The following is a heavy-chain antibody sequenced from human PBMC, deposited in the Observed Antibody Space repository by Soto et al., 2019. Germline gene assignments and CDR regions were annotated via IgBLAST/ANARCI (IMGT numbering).Heavy chain of an antibody. CDR2: IIPIFGTA. V-gene: IGHV1-69*01. CDR1: GGTFSRHA. CDR3: ARGWGYDSNDYYYAY. Sequence: QVQLVQSGAEVSKPGSSVKVSCKASGGTFSRHAISWVRQAPGQGLEWLGGIIPIFGTANHAQKFQGRVTIIADESTSTVYMELCSLRSEDTAMYYCARGWGYDSNDYYYAYWGQGTLVMVSS. J-gene: IGHJ4*02. D-gene: IGHD3-22*01.